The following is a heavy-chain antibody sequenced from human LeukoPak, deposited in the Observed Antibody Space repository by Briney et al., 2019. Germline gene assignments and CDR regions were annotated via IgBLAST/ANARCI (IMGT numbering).Heavy chain of an antibody. J-gene: IGHJ4*02. Sequence: PSETLSLTCTVSGGSISSYYWSWIRQPPGKGLEWIGYIYYSGSTNYNPPLKSRVTISVDTSKNQFSLKLSSVTAADTAVYYCAAYVSGLYYFDYWGQGTLVTVSS. V-gene: IGHV4-59*01. D-gene: IGHD3-10*02. CDR2: IYYSGST. CDR1: GGSISSYY. CDR3: AAYVSGLYYFDY.